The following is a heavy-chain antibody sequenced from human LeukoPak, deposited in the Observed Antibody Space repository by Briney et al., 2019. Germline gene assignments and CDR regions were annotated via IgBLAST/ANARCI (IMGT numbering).Heavy chain of an antibody. D-gene: IGHD6-13*01. J-gene: IGHJ4*02. V-gene: IGHV4-59*01. CDR3: ARVGDSSSWYPYYFDY. CDR2: IYYSGST. CDR1: GGSISSYY. Sequence: SETLSLTCTVSGGSISSYYWNWIRQPPGKGLEWMGYIYYSGSTNYNPSLKSRVTISVDTSKKQFSLRLRSVTAADTAVYYCARVGDSSSWYPYYFDYWGQGTLVTVSS.